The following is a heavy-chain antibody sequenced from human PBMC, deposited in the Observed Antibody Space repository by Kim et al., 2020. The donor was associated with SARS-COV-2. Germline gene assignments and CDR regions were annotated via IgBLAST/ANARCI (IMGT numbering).Heavy chain of an antibody. CDR3: AKDMGDYGDYMGLVYAFDI. D-gene: IGHD4-17*01. CDR2: ISWNSGSI. V-gene: IGHV3-9*01. J-gene: IGHJ3*02. Sequence: GGSLRLSCAASGFTFGDYAMHWVRQAPGKGLEWVSGISWNSGSIGYADSVKDRFTISRDNAKNSLYLQMNSLRAEDTALYYCAKDMGDYGDYMGLVYAFDIWGQGTMVTVSS. CDR1: GFTFGDYA.